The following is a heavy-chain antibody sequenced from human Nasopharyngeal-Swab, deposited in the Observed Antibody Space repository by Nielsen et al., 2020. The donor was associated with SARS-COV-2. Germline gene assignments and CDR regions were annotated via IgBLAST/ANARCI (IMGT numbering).Heavy chain of an antibody. CDR3: ASLLWFGELPSDYYYYGMDV. CDR2: ISARGTST. CDR1: GFTFSNYA. D-gene: IGHD3-10*01. J-gene: IGHJ6*02. V-gene: IGHV3-23*01. Sequence: GGSLRLSCVASGFTFSNYAMSWARQAPGKGLEWVSTISARGTSTFYVDSVKGRFTISRDNAKNSLYLQMNSLRAEDTAVYYCASLLWFGELPSDYYYYGMDVWGQETTVTVSS.